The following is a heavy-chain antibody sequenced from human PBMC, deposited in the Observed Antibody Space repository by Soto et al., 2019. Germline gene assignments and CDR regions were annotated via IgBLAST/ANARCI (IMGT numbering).Heavy chain of an antibody. Sequence: QVQLQQWGAGLLKPSETLSLTCAVYGGSFSGYYWSWIRQPPGKGLEWIGEINHSGSTNYNPSLKSRVTISVDTSKNQFSLKLSSVTAADTAVYYGARRGGGVRGNWFDPWGQGTLVTVSS. CDR2: INHSGST. V-gene: IGHV4-34*01. D-gene: IGHD3-16*01. J-gene: IGHJ5*02. CDR1: GGSFSGYY. CDR3: ARRGGGVRGNWFDP.